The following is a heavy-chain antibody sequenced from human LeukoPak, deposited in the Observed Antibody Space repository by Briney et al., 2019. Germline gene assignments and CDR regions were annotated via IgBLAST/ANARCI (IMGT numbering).Heavy chain of an antibody. V-gene: IGHV4-34*01. CDR1: GGSFSGYY. J-gene: IGHJ3*02. D-gene: IGHD5-18*01. Sequence: SETLSLTCAVYGGSFSGYYWSWIRPPPGKGLEWIGEINHSGSTNYNPSLKSRVTISVDTSKNQFSLKLSSVTAADTAVYYCAVGYSYSLAFDIWGQGTMVTVSS. CDR3: AVGYSYSLAFDI. CDR2: INHSGST.